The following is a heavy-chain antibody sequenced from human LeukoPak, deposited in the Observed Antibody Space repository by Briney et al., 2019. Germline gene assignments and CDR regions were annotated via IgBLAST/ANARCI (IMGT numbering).Heavy chain of an antibody. CDR3: AADGEYAFLV. CDR1: GLTFHNTW. V-gene: IGHV3-74*01. D-gene: IGHD2/OR15-2a*01. Sequence: GGSLRLSCAASGLTFHNTWMHWIRQAPGKGLVWVSRIISDGITTTYADSVKGRFTISRDNTKNTLYLQMNSLRADDTAVYYCAADGEYAFLVWGQGTMVTVSS. CDR2: IISDGITT. J-gene: IGHJ3*01.